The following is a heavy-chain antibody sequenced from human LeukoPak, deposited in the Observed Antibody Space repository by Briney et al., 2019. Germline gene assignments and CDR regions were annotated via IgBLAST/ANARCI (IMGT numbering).Heavy chain of an antibody. CDR3: ARDRNDYGDY. V-gene: IGHV3-21*01. Sequence: PGESLRLSCAASGFTFSSYSMNWVRQAPGKGLEWVSSISSSSSYIYYADSVKGRFTISRDNAKNSLYLQMNSLRAEDTAVYYCARDRNDYGDYWGQGTLVTVSS. CDR1: GFTFSSYS. CDR2: ISSSSSYI. J-gene: IGHJ4*02.